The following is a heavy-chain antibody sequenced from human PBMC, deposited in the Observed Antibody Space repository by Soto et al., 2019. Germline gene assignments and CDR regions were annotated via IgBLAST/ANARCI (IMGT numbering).Heavy chain of an antibody. CDR2: INADGTTT. J-gene: IGHJ4*02. CDR1: GFTFSTYW. CDR3: ARYCTGGSCSHGFDY. Sequence: SLRLSCAATGFTFSTYWMHWVRQAPGKGLVWVSRINADGTTTDYADSVKGRFTISRENAKNTLYLQMNSLRAEDTAVYSCARYCTGGSCSHGFDYWGQGSLVTVSS. D-gene: IGHD2-15*01. V-gene: IGHV3-74*01.